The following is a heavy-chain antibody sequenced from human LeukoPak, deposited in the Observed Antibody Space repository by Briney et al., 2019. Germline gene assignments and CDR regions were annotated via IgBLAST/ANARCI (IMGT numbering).Heavy chain of an antibody. D-gene: IGHD3-22*01. J-gene: IGHJ4*02. CDR1: GGSFSGYY. V-gene: IGHV4-34*01. Sequence: SETLSLTCAVYGGSFSGYYWSRIRQPPGKGLEWIGEINHSGSTNYNPSLKSRVTISVDTSKNQFSLKLSSVTAADTAVYYCARLNSRITMIVVVRGHTFDYWGQGTLVTVSS. CDR2: INHSGST. CDR3: ARLNSRITMIVVVRGHTFDY.